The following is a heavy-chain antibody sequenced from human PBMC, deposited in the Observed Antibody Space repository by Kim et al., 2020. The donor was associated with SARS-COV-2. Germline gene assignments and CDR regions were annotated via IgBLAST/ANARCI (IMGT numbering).Heavy chain of an antibody. CDR2: GGST. CDR3: AKEGYSSV. D-gene: IGHD6-13*01. J-gene: IGHJ3*01. V-gene: IGHV3-23*01. Sequence: GGSTYDADSVMGRFTISRDNSKNTLYLQMNSLRAEDTAVYYCAKEGYSSVWGQGTMVTVSS.